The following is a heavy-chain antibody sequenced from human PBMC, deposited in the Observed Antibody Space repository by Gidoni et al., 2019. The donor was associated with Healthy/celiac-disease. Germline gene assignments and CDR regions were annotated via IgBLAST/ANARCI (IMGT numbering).Heavy chain of an antibody. Sequence: EVQLVESGGGLVQPGGSLRLSCAASGFTVSSNYMSLVRQAPGKGLEWVSVIYSGGSTYYADAVKGRFTISRDNSKNTLYLQMNSLRAEDTAVYYCARGPNYYDSSGYGWFYFDYWGQGTLVTVSS. J-gene: IGHJ4*02. D-gene: IGHD3-22*01. CDR1: GFTVSSNY. CDR3: ARGPNYYDSSGYGWFYFDY. V-gene: IGHV3-66*02. CDR2: IYSGGST.